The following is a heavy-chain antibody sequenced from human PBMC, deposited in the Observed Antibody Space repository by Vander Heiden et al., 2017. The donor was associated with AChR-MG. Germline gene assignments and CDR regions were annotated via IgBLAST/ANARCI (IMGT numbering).Heavy chain of an antibody. CDR3: ARADYYGSGSYAVDY. V-gene: IGHV3-74*01. D-gene: IGHD3-10*01. J-gene: IGHJ4*02. Sequence: EVQLVESGVGLVQPGGSLRLSCAASGFTFSSYWMHWVRQAPGKGLVWVSRINSVGSSTSYADSVKGRFTISRDNAKNTLYLQMNSLRAEDTAVYYCARADYYGSGSYAVDYWGQGTLVTVSS. CDR2: INSVGSST. CDR1: GFTFSSYW.